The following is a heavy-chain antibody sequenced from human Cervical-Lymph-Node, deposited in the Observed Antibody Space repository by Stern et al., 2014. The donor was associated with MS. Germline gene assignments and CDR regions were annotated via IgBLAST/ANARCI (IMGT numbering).Heavy chain of an antibody. CDR2: ISADNGDT. CDR1: GYFFTSYG. D-gene: IGHD3-3*01. CDR3: ARDSLIRTFGVEEGMDV. V-gene: IGHV1-18*01. Sequence: QMQLVQSGAEVKKPGASVKVSCKASGYFFTSYGISWVRQAPGQGLEWMGWISADNGDTNYAQTVQGRVTMTTETSTNTAYMELSSLRSDDTALYYCARDSLIRTFGVEEGMDVWGQGTTVTVSS. J-gene: IGHJ6*02.